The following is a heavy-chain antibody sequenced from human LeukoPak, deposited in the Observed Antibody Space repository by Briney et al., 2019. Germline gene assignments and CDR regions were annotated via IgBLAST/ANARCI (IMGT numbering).Heavy chain of an antibody. J-gene: IGHJ5*02. CDR1: GGSISSSNYY. CDR2: ISYSGST. D-gene: IGHD4-23*01. Sequence: SETLSLTCTVSGGSISSSNYYWGWIRQPPGKGLEWIGSISYSGSTYYNPSLKSRATISVDTSKNQFSLKLSSVTAADTAVYYCAGAYYGGNSAVEDWFDPWGQGTLVTVSS. V-gene: IGHV4-39*07. CDR3: AGAYYGGNSAVEDWFDP.